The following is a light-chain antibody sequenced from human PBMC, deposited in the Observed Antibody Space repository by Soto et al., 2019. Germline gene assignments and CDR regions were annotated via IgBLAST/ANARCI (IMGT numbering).Light chain of an antibody. CDR2: AGS. Sequence: DLQMTQSPSSLSASVGDRVTITCRASQSISSYLNWYQQRPGKAPYLLIYAGSSLQSGVPSRFSGSGSGTDFTLTISSLQPEDSATYYCQESYSALTWTFGQGTKVEIK. J-gene: IGKJ1*01. CDR3: QESYSALTWT. V-gene: IGKV1-39*01. CDR1: QSISSY.